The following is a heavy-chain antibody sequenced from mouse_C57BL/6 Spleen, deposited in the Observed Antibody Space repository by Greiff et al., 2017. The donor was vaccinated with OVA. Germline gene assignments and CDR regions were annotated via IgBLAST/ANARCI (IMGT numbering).Heavy chain of an antibody. J-gene: IGHJ2*01. D-gene: IGHD1-2*01. Sequence: VKLQQPGAELVRPGTSVKLSCKASGYTFTSYWMHWVKQRPGQGLEWIGVIDPSDSYTNYNQKFKGKATLTVDTSSSTAYMQLSSLTSEDSAVYYCARGATAHYFDYWGQGTTLTVSS. CDR1: GYTFTSYW. CDR3: ARGATAHYFDY. CDR2: IDPSDSYT. V-gene: IGHV1-59*01.